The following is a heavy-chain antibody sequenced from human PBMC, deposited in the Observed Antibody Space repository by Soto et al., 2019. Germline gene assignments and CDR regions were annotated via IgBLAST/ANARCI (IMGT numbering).Heavy chain of an antibody. V-gene: IGHV3-23*01. D-gene: IGHD1-26*01. CDR1: GFIFSSYT. CDR2: ICGSGGCT. Sequence: EVQLLESGGILVQPGGSLRLSCAASGFIFSSYTMTWVRQAPGKGLEWVSIICGSGGCTYYADSVKDRFTISRDNSKNTLYLQMNSLRAEDTAVYYCAKDWRSVGGRGSYGGWDYWGQGTLVTVSS. CDR3: AKDWRSVGGRGSYGGWDY. J-gene: IGHJ4*02.